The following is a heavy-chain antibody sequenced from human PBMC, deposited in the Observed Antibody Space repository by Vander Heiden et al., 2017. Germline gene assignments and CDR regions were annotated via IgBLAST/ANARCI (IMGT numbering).Heavy chain of an antibody. Sequence: EVQLLASGGGLVQPGGSLRLSCAASGFTFSSYAMSGVRQAPGKGLEWVSAISGSGGSTYYADSVKGRFTISRDNSKNTLYLQMNSLRAEDTAVYYCAKTRCTNGVCSYYFDYWGQGTLVTVSS. D-gene: IGHD2-8*01. CDR1: GFTFSSYA. CDR3: AKTRCTNGVCSYYFDY. J-gene: IGHJ4*02. V-gene: IGHV3-23*01. CDR2: ISGSGGST.